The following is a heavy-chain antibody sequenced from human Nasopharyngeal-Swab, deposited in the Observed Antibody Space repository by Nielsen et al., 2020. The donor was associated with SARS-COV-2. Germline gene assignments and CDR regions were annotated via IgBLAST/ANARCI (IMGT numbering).Heavy chain of an antibody. D-gene: IGHD6-19*01. CDR2: IYYSGST. CDR3: ARRSSDWQRYFDY. CDR1: GGSISSSSYY. Sequence: SETLSLTCTVSGGSISSSSYYWGWIRQPPGKGLEWIGSIYYSGSTYYNPSLKSRVTISVDTSKNQFSLKLSSVTAADTAVYYCARRSSDWQRYFDYWGQGTLVTVSS. J-gene: IGHJ4*02. V-gene: IGHV4-39*01.